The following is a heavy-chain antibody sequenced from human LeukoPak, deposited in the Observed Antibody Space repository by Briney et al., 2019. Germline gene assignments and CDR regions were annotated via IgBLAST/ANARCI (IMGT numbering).Heavy chain of an antibody. J-gene: IGHJ4*02. V-gene: IGHV3-9*01. CDR3: AKGTWIQLWSISDY. Sequence: GGSLRLSCAASGFTFDDYAMHWVRQAPGKGLEWVSGISWNSGSIGYADSVKGRFTISRDNAKNSLYLQMNSLRAEDTALYYCAKGTWIQLWSISDYWGQGTLVTVSS. CDR2: ISWNSGSI. D-gene: IGHD5-18*01. CDR1: GFTFDDYA.